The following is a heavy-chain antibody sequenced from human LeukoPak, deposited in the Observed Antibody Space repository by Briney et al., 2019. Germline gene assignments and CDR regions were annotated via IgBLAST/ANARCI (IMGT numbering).Heavy chain of an antibody. CDR1: GGTFSSYA. J-gene: IGHJ4*02. CDR3: ATTGITGTTVYYFDY. CDR2: IIPIFGTA. D-gene: IGHD1-7*01. Sequence: SVKVSCKASGGTFSSYAISWVRQAPGQGLEWMGGIIPIFGTANYAQKFQGRVTITADESTSTAYMELSSLRSEDTAVYYCATTGITGTTVYYFDYWGQGTLVTVSS. V-gene: IGHV1-69*13.